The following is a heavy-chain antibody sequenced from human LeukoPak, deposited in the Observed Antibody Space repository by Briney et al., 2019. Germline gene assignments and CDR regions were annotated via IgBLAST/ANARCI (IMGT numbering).Heavy chain of an antibody. CDR2: IYSSSDYI. CDR3: ARSQWNPGKTTQTT. Sequence: GGSLRLSCAASGFTFTNYEMSWVRQAPGKGLEWVSLIYSSSDYIYYADSVKGRFTISRDNAKNSLYLQMNSLRAEDTAVYYCARSQWNPGKTTQTTWGQGTLVTVSS. V-gene: IGHV3-11*01. CDR1: GFTFTNYE. J-gene: IGHJ5*02. D-gene: IGHD1-1*01.